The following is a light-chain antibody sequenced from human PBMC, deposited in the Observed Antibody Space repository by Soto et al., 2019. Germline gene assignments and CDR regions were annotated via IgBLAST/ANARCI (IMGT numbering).Light chain of an antibody. V-gene: IGKV3-20*01. CDR2: DAF. CDR1: QSVSNNY. CDR3: QQYGSSAPIT. Sequence: EIVFTQSPGTLSLSPGERATLSCRASQSVSNNYLAWYQQKPCQAPRLLIYDAFNRATGIPARFSGSGSGTDFTPTISRLEPQDFALYYCQQYGSSAPITFGQGTRLEIK. J-gene: IGKJ5*01.